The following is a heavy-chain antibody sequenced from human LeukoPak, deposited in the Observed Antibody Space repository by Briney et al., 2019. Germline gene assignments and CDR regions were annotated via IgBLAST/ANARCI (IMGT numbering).Heavy chain of an antibody. CDR2: ISSSGSTI. J-gene: IGHJ6*04. Sequence: GGSLRLSCAASGFTFSSYEMNWVRQAPGKGLEWVSYISSSGSTIYYADSVKGRFTISRDNAKNSLYLQMNSLRAEDTAVYYCARGPLRCSGGSCYSDYYYYGMAVWGKGTTVTVSS. V-gene: IGHV3-48*03. CDR1: GFTFSSYE. CDR3: ARGPLRCSGGSCYSDYYYYGMAV. D-gene: IGHD2-15*01.